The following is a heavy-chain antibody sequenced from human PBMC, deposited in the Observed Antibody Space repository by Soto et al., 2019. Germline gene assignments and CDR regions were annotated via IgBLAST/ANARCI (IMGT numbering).Heavy chain of an antibody. D-gene: IGHD1-1*01. CDR2: IRIKPRGYTT. CDR1: GFTFTDHY. J-gene: IGHJ6*03. V-gene: IGHV3-72*01. CDR3: VRSTDHNTHFYMDV. Sequence: EVQLVESGGGLVQPGGSLRLSCAASGFTFTDHYMDWVRQAPGKGLEWIGRIRIKPRGYTTEYAASVTGRFTISRDDSQKSVYLQMNSLKTEDTAMYFRVRSTDHNTHFYMDVWGNGMMVTVSS.